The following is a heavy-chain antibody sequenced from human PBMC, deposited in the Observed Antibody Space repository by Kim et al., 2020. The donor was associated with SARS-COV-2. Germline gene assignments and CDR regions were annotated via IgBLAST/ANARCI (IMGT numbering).Heavy chain of an antibody. V-gene: IGHV4-34*01. Sequence: SETLSLTCAVYGGSFSGYYWSWIRQPPGKGLEWIGENNHSGSTNYNPSLKSRVTISVDTSKNQFSLKLSSVTAADTAVYYCARGRRYDRHVDYWGQGTLVTVSS. CDR3: ARGRRYDRHVDY. CDR2: NNHSGST. CDR1: GGSFSGYY. J-gene: IGHJ4*02. D-gene: IGHD3-22*01.